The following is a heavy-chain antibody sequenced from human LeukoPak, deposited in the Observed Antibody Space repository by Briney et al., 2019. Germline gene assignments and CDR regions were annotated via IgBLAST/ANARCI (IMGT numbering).Heavy chain of an antibody. J-gene: IGHJ5*02. Sequence: SETLSLTCTVSGDSISSSRYYWGRIRQPPGKGLEWIGSASYSGSPYYNPSLKSRVTTSVDTSKNQFSLRLSSVTATDTAMYYCARHGWDYPSGTYYTFDPWGQGTLVTVSS. V-gene: IGHV4-39*01. CDR2: ASYSGSP. CDR1: GDSISSSRYY. D-gene: IGHD3-10*01. CDR3: ARHGWDYPSGTYYTFDP.